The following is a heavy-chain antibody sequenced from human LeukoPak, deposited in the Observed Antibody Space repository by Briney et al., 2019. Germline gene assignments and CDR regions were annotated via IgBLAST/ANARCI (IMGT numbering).Heavy chain of an antibody. CDR2: ISSNGGST. CDR1: GFTFSMSA. CDR3: VGVRWFGGSNWFDP. V-gene: IGHV3-64D*09. Sequence: GGSLRLSCSASGFTFSMSAMHWVRQGPGKGLQYVSAISSNGGSTYYADSVKGRFTISRDNSKNTLHLQMSSLRPEDTAVYYCVGVRWFGGSNWFDPWGQGTLVTVSS. J-gene: IGHJ5*02. D-gene: IGHD3-10*01.